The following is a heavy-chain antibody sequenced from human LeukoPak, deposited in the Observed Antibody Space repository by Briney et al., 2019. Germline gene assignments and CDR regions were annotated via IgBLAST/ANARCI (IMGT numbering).Heavy chain of an antibody. CDR3: ARRAMVYAMDYFDY. CDR1: VGSFSGYY. V-gene: IGHV3-21*01. Sequence: ETLSLTCAVYVGSFSGYYWSWIRQPPGKGLEWVSSISSSSSYIYYADSVKGRFTISRDNAKNSLYLQMNSLGAEDTAVYYCARRAMVYAMDYFDYWGQGTLVTVSS. CDR2: ISSSSSYI. J-gene: IGHJ4*02. D-gene: IGHD2-8*01.